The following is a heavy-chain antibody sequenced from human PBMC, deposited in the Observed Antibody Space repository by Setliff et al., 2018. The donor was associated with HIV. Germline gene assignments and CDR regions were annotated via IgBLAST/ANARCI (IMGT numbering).Heavy chain of an antibody. CDR2: IYHTGST. V-gene: IGHV4-4*02. J-gene: IGHJ4*02. CDR3: ARVNGGNSPYYFDS. D-gene: IGHD2-21*02. CDR1: GGSISSSNW. Sequence: SETLSLTCAVSGGSISSSNWWSWVRQPPGKGLEWIGEIYHTGSTNYNPSLKSRVTISVDKSNNHFSLKLSSVTAADTAVYYCARVNGGNSPYYFDSWGQGRLVTV.